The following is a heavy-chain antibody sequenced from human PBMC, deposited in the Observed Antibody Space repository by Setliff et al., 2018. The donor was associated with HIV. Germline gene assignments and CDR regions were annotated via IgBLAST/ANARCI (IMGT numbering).Heavy chain of an antibody. V-gene: IGHV4-39*02. D-gene: IGHD1-1*01. CDR1: GVSISGPIGITYY. CDR3: ARRYHDASGFYNS. Sequence: PSETLSLTCSASGVSISGPIGITYYWDWLRQPPGKGLEWIGNIHYSRDSSYNASLKSRVTISLDTSKNHFSLKLSSVAAADTAVYYCARRYHDASGFYNSWGQGVLVTVSS. CDR2: IHYSRDS. J-gene: IGHJ4*02.